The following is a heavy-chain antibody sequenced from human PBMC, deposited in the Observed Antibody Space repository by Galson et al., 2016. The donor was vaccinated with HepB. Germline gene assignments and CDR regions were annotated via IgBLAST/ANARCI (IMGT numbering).Heavy chain of an antibody. CDR3: ARAPHYYDSSGSSHFFDS. Sequence: SETLSLTCTVSGDSIGTYYWNWIRQPPGKGLEWIGYIYDNGRTNYNPSLKSRVTISVDTSKKEFSLKLKSVTAADTAVYYCARAPHYYDSSGSSHFFDSWGQGTLVTVSS. V-gene: IGHV4-59*01. CDR2: IYDNGRT. D-gene: IGHD3-22*01. J-gene: IGHJ4*02. CDR1: GDSIGTYY.